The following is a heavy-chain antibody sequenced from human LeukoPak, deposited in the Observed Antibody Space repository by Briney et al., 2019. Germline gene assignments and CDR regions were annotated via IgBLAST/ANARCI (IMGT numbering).Heavy chain of an antibody. D-gene: IGHD1-14*01. CDR3: SRDPRNLDY. CDR1: GFTFSTYW. CDR2: IRQDGSEK. Sequence: GGSLRLSCAASGFTFSTYWMSWVRQAPGKGLEWVANIRQDGSEKYYVASVKGRFTISRDNAKNSLYLQMNSLRAEDTAVYYCSRDPRNLDYWGQGTLVTVSS. J-gene: IGHJ4*02. V-gene: IGHV3-7*03.